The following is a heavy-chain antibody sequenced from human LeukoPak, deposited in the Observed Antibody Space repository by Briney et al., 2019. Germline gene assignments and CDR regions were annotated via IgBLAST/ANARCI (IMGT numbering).Heavy chain of an antibody. V-gene: IGHV4-34*01. CDR2: INHSGST. J-gene: IGHJ3*02. CDR3: ARLRAFDI. Sequence: SETLSLTCAVYGGSFSGYYWSWIHQPPGKGLEWIGEINHSGSTNYNPSLKSRVTISVDTSKNQFSLKLSSVTAADTAVYYCARLRAFDIWGQGTMVTVSS. CDR1: GGSFSGYY.